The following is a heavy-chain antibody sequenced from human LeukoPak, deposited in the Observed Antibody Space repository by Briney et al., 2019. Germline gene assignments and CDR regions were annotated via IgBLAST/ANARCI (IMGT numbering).Heavy chain of an antibody. Sequence: SETLSLTCTVSGGSISSSSYYWGWIRQPPGKGLEWIGSIYYSGSTYYNPSLKSRVTISVDTSKNQFSLKLSSVTAADTAVYYCARSYIAAAPEYFQHWGQGTLVTVSS. CDR3: ARSYIAAAPEYFQH. J-gene: IGHJ1*01. D-gene: IGHD6-13*01. CDR1: GGSISSSSYY. V-gene: IGHV4-39*01. CDR2: IYYSGST.